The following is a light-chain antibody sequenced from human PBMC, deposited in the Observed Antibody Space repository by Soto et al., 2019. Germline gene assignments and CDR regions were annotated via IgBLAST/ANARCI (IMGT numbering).Light chain of an antibody. J-gene: IGLJ2*01. CDR2: EVI. CDR3: SSYTTSSTVV. Sequence: QSVLTQPASVSGSPGQSITISCTGTSSDIDVYDFVSWYQQHPGKAPKLIIYEVIYRPSGVSNRFSGSKSGNTASLTISGLQAEDEADYYCSSYTTSSTVVFGGGTKLTVL. V-gene: IGLV2-14*01. CDR1: SSDIDVYDF.